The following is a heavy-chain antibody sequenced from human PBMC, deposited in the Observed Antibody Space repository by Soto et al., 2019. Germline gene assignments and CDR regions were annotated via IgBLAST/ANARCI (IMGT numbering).Heavy chain of an antibody. J-gene: IGHJ3*02. Sequence: ASVKVSCKASGGTFSSYAISWVRQAPGQGLEWMGGIIPIFGTANYAQKFQGRVTITADESTSTAYMELSSLRSEDTAVYYCAREGEGAAFVIWGQGTMGTVSS. CDR3: AREGEGAAFVI. V-gene: IGHV1-69*13. D-gene: IGHD3-16*01. CDR2: IIPIFGTA. CDR1: GGTFSSYA.